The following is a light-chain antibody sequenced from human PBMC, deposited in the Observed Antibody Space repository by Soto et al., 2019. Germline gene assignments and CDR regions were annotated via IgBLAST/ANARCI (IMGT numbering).Light chain of an antibody. J-gene: IGLJ1*01. V-gene: IGLV2-14*01. CDR3: SSYVGRSYF. Sequence: QSVLTQPASVSGSPGQSIAISCTGTRSDVGAYNYVSWYQQHPVKAPKLMISEVTNRPSGVSYRFSGSKSGNKASLTISGLQAEDEADYYCSSYVGRSYFFGSGTKVTVL. CDR2: EVT. CDR1: RSDVGAYNY.